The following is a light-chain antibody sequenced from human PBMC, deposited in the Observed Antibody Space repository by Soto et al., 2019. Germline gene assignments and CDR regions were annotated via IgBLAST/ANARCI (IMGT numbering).Light chain of an antibody. J-gene: IGKJ5*01. CDR1: ESVSSNN. CDR2: GAS. Sequence: EIVLTQSPGTLSLSPGERATLSCRASESVSSNNLAWYQHRPGRAPRLLIYGASSRATGIPDRFSGSGSGTDFTLTISRLEPEDFAVYFCQQYGSPYTFGQGTRLEIK. V-gene: IGKV3-20*01. CDR3: QQYGSPYT.